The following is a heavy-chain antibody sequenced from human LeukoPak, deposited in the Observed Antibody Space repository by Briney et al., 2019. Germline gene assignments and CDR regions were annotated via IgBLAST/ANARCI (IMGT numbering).Heavy chain of an antibody. V-gene: IGHV4-59*08. CDR3: ARHRARDGYNALAY. Sequence: PSETLSLTSTVSGGSISNYYWSWIRQPPGKALEWIAYMYNSVSNYTPSLKSRVTISVDTSKNQFYMKLSSVTAADTAVYYCARHRARDGYNALAYWGQGTLVTVSS. CDR2: MYNSVS. CDR1: GGSISNYY. J-gene: IGHJ4*02. D-gene: IGHD5-24*01.